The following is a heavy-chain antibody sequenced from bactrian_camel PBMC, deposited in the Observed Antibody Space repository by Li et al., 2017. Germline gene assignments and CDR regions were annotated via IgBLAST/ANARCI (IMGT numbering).Heavy chain of an antibody. D-gene: IGHD4*01. CDR1: GYSSDEYC. J-gene: IGHJ7*01. Sequence: VQLVESGGGSVEAGGSLRLSCVVSGYSSDEYCMAWFRQAPGKGREGVAAVGNDGSTSYEDSVKDRFTISADNAKNTLYLQMNSLKPEDTAMYYCAAESQRCSARDYDNMDYWGKGTQVTVS. V-gene: IGHV3S55*01. CDR2: VGNDGST.